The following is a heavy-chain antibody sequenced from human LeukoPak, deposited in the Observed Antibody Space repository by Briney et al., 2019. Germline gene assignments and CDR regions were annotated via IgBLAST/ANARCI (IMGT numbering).Heavy chain of an antibody. J-gene: IGHJ4*02. CDR1: GGSIGSSSYY. D-gene: IGHD1-14*01. CDR3: ARTPLAPPNDY. Sequence: SETLSLTCTVSGGSIGSSSYYWGWIRQPPGKGLEWIGSIYYSGSTYYNPSLKSRVTISVDTSKNQFSLKLSSVTAADTAVYYCARTPLAPPNDYWGQGTLVTVSS. V-gene: IGHV4-39*07. CDR2: IYYSGST.